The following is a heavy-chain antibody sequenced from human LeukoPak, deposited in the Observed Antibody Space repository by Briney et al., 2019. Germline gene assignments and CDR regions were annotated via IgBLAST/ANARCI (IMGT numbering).Heavy chain of an antibody. CDR3: ASRRSGWPNDAFDI. J-gene: IGHJ3*02. D-gene: IGHD6-19*01. V-gene: IGHV3-11*04. Sequence: GGSLRLSCAASGFTFNFTFSDYYMNWIRQAPGKGLEWVSYISSSGSAIYYADSVKGRFTISRDNAKNSLYLQMDSLRAEDTAVYYCASRRSGWPNDAFDIWGQGTMVTVTS. CDR2: ISSSGSAI. CDR1: GFTFNFTFSDYY.